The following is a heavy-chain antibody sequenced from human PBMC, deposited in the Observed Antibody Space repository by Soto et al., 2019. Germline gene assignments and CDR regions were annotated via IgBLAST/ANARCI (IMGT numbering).Heavy chain of an antibody. Sequence: EVQLLESGGGLVQPGGSLRLSCAASGFTFSSYALNWVRQAPGKGLEWVSVISGSGDNTYYADSVKGRFTISRDNSKNTRYLQMTSLRAEDTAVYYCAKDLGTDDFWSAYYTYYYMDGWGKGTTVTVSS. V-gene: IGHV3-23*01. J-gene: IGHJ6*03. CDR3: AKDLGTDDFWSAYYTYYYMDG. CDR1: GFTFSSYA. D-gene: IGHD3-3*01. CDR2: ISGSGDNT.